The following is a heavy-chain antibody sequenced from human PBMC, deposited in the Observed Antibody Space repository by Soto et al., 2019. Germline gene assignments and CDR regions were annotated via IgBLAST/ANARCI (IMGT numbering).Heavy chain of an antibody. V-gene: IGHV2-5*01. CDR3: AHSQYDSGGPQEDWFDP. CDR1: GFSLSTSGVG. Sequence: SGPTLVNPTHPLTLTCPFSGFSLSTSGVGVGWIRQPPGKALEWLALIYWNDDKRYSPSLKSRLTITKDTSKNQVVLTMTNMDPVDTATYYCAHSQYDSGGPQEDWFDPWGQGNLVTVSS. D-gene: IGHD3-22*01. CDR2: IYWNDDK. J-gene: IGHJ5*02.